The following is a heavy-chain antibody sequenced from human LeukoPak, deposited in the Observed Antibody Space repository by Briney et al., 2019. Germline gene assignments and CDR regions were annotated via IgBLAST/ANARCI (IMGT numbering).Heavy chain of an antibody. CDR2: IYYSGCT. CDR3: ARTQGYCSSTSCYLYYYGMDV. Sequence: SETLSLTCTVSGGSISSSYYYWGWIRQPPGKGLEWIGSIYYSGCTYYNPSLKSRVTISVDTSKNQSSLKLSSVTAADTAVYYCARTQGYCSSTSCYLYYYGMDVWGQGTTVTVSS. CDR1: GGSISSSYYY. D-gene: IGHD2-2*01. V-gene: IGHV4-39*07. J-gene: IGHJ6*02.